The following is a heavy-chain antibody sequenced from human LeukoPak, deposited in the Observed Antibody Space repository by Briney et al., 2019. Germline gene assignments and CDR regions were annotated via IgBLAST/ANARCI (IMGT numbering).Heavy chain of an antibody. CDR1: SGSISSGDYY. CDR3: ARVGLSSGWFFDY. Sequence: SQTLSLTRTVSSGSISSGDYYWSWIRQPPGKGLEWIGYIYYSGSTYYTPSLKSRVTISLDTSKNQFSLKLSSVTAADTAVYYCARVGLSSGWFFDYWGQGTLVTVSS. D-gene: IGHD6-19*01. V-gene: IGHV4-30-4*01. CDR2: IYYSGST. J-gene: IGHJ4*02.